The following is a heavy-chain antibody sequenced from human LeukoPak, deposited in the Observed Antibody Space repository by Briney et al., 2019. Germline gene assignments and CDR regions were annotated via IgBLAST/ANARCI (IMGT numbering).Heavy chain of an antibody. V-gene: IGHV1-2*02. J-gene: IGHJ4*02. Sequence: ASVKVSCKASGYIFTSYAMHLVRQAPGQGLEWMGWITPSGGTNYPQKFQGRVAITRDTSISTAYMDLSRLTSDDTAVYYCARDRYGDGFAHFDYWGQGALVTVSS. CDR1: GYIFTSYA. CDR2: ITPSGGT. CDR3: ARDRYGDGFAHFDY. D-gene: IGHD5-24*01.